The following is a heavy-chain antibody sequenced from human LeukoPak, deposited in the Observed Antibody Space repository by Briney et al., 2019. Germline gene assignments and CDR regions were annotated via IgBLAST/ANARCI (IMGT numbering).Heavy chain of an antibody. CDR3: AKDSPNWAVNYYFDY. J-gene: IGHJ4*02. CDR1: GGSISSSSYY. D-gene: IGHD7-27*01. CDR2: IYYSGST. Sequence: SEILSLTCTVSGGSISSSSYYWGWIRQPPGKGLEWIGSIYYSGSTYYNPSLKSRVTISVDTSKNQFSLKLSSVTAADTAVYYCAKDSPNWAVNYYFDYWGQGTLVTVSS. V-gene: IGHV4-39*02.